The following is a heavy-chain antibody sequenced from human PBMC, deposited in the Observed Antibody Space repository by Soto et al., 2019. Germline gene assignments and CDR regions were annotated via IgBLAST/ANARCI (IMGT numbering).Heavy chain of an antibody. CDR3: AKAQKESRVRGANWFDP. J-gene: IGHJ5*02. D-gene: IGHD3-10*01. CDR1: GFTFSSYG. Sequence: QVQLVESGGGVVQPGRSLRLSCAASGFTFSSYGMHWVRQAPGKGLEWVAVISYDGSNKYYADSVKGRFTISRDNSKNTLYLQMNNRRAEDTAVYYCAKAQKESRVRGANWFDPWGQGTLVTVSS. CDR2: ISYDGSNK. V-gene: IGHV3-30*18.